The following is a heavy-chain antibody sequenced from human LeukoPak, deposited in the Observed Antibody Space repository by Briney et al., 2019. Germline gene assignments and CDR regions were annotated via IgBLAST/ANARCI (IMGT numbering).Heavy chain of an antibody. Sequence: PGRSLRLSCAASGFTFDDYAMHWVRQAPGKGLEWVSGISWNSGSIGYADSVKGRLTISRDNAKNSLYLQMNSLRAEDTALYYCAKDSAGTSFDYWGQGTLVTVSS. CDR2: ISWNSGSI. CDR3: AKDSAGTSFDY. CDR1: GFTFDDYA. J-gene: IGHJ4*02. D-gene: IGHD6-13*01. V-gene: IGHV3-9*01.